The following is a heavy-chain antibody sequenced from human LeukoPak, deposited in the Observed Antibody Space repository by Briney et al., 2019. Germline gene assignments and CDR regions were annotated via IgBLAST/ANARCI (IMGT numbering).Heavy chain of an antibody. V-gene: IGHV4-34*01. J-gene: IGHJ5*02. Sequence: TPSETLSLTCTVSGGSISSYYWSWIRQPPGKGLEWIGEINHSGSTNYNPSLKSRVTISIDTSKNQFSLKLSSVTAADTAVYYCARHSSGWYSPWGQGTLVTVSS. CDR1: GGSISSYY. CDR2: INHSGST. CDR3: ARHSSGWYSP. D-gene: IGHD6-19*01.